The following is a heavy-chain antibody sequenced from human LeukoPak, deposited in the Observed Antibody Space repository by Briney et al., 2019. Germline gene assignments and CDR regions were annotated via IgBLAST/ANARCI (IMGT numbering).Heavy chain of an antibody. CDR2: FHPGNSES. J-gene: IGHJ3*02. CDR3: ARLNPPYTSSWYGSSFDI. Sequence: PGESLKISCQGSGYSFTSYWIGWVRQLPGKGLEWMGIFHPGNSESRYSPSFQGHVTISADKSISTAYLQWSSLKAPDTAMYYCARLNPPYTSSWYGSSFDIWGQGTMVTVSS. D-gene: IGHD6-13*01. CDR1: GYSFTSYW. V-gene: IGHV5-51*01.